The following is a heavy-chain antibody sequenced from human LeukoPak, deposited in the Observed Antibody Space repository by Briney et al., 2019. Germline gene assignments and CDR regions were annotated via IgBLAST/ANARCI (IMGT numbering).Heavy chain of an antibody. CDR3: AREDYGDYSEYYFDY. D-gene: IGHD4-17*01. CDR2: INSDGSST. J-gene: IGHJ4*02. V-gene: IGHV3-74*01. Sequence: QPGGSLRLSCAASGFTFSSYWMHWVRQAPGKGLVRVSRINSDGSSTSYADSVKGRFTISRDNAKNTLYLQMNSLRAEDTAVYYCAREDYGDYSEYYFDYWGQGTLVTVSS. CDR1: GFTFSSYW.